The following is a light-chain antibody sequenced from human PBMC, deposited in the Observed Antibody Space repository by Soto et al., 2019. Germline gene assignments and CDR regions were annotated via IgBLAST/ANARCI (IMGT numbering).Light chain of an antibody. CDR1: KLGDRY. CDR3: QAWDSSPV. V-gene: IGLV3-1*01. Sequence: SYELTQPPSVSVSPGQTASITCSGDKLGDRYACWYQQKPGQSPVLVIYQNNKRPSGIPERFSGSNSGNTATLTISGTQAMDEADYYCQAWDSSPVFGGGTKLTFL. CDR2: QNN. J-gene: IGLJ2*01.